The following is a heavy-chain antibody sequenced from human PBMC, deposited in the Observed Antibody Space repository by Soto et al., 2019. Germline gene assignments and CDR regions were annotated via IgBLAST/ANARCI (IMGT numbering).Heavy chain of an antibody. V-gene: IGHV1-69*13. CDR1: GGTFSSYA. Sequence: SVKVSCKASGGTFSSYAISWVRQAPGQGLEWMGGIIPIFGTANYAQKFQGRATITADESTSTAYMELSSLRSEDTAVYYCARDYYDSSGYSPLQFGYWGQGTLVTVSS. J-gene: IGHJ4*02. CDR2: IIPIFGTA. CDR3: ARDYYDSSGYSPLQFGY. D-gene: IGHD3-22*01.